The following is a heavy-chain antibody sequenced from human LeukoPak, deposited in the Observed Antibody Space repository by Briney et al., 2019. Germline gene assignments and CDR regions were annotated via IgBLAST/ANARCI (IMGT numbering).Heavy chain of an antibody. Sequence: GGSLRLSCAASGFTFSSYSMIWVRQAPGKGLEWVALMSNDGGIKYYASSVRGRFTISRDNPENTLYLQMNSLRVDDTAVYYCAKGGEQKTFRCGMDSWGQGTPVTVSS. J-gene: IGHJ4*02. CDR3: AKGGEQKTFRCGMDS. CDR2: MSNDGGIK. D-gene: IGHD1/OR15-1a*01. V-gene: IGHV3-30*18. CDR1: GFTFSSYS.